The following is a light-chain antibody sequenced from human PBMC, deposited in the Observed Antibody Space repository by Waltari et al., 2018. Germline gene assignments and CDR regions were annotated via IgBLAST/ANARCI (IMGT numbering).Light chain of an antibody. J-gene: IGKJ2*01. CDR1: QSLRSY. Sequence: DIQMTQSPSSLSASVGDRVTITCRESQSLRSYLKWYQQKPGKAHKLLIYAGYSLQSGVPLRFSGSGSGTDFTLTISSLQPEDFATYYCQQSYSTPQYTFGQGTKLEIK. CDR3: QQSYSTPQYT. CDR2: AGY. V-gene: IGKV1-39*01.